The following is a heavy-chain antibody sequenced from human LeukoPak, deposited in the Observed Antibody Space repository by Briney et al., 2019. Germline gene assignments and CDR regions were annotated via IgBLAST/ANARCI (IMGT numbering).Heavy chain of an antibody. CDR2: ISAYNGNT. D-gene: IGHD1-26*01. Sequence: ASVKVSCKASGYTFTSYGISWVRQAPGQGLEWMGWISAYNGNTNYAQKLQGRVTMTTDTSTSTAYTELRSLRSGDTAVYYCARRASGSYFLDYWGQGTLVTVSS. CDR3: ARRASGSYFLDY. J-gene: IGHJ4*02. V-gene: IGHV1-18*01. CDR1: GYTFTSYG.